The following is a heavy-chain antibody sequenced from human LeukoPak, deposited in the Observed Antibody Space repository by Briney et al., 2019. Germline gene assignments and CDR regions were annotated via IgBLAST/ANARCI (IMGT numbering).Heavy chain of an antibody. D-gene: IGHD6-13*01. CDR3: ASGRQLGY. V-gene: IGHV3-7*01. J-gene: IGHJ4*02. CDR2: IKEDGSEK. Sequence: GRSLRLSCAASGFTFSNYWMSWVRQAPGKGLEWVANIKEDGSEKYYVDSVKGRFTISRDNARNSLYLQMNSLRAEDTAVYYCASGRQLGYWGQGTLVTVSS. CDR1: GFTFSNYW.